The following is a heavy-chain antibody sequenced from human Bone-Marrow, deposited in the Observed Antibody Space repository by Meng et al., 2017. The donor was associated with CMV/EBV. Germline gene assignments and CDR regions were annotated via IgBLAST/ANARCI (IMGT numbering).Heavy chain of an antibody. CDR3: AKDPLIRKYYYDTSGYH. V-gene: IGHV3-23*01. Sequence: GGSLRLSCAASGFTFSSYAMSWVRQAPGKGLEWVSAISGSGGSTYYADSVKGRFTISRDNSKNTLYLQMNSLRAEDTAVYYCAKDPLIRKYYYDTSGYHWGQGTQVTVSS. J-gene: IGHJ5*02. CDR2: ISGSGGST. CDR1: GFTFSSYA. D-gene: IGHD3-22*01.